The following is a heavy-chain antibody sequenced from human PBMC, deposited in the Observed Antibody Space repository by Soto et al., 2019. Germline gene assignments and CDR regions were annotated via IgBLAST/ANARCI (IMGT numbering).Heavy chain of an antibody. Sequence: EVQLLESGGGLVQPGGSLRLSCAASGVTFSSYAMSWVRQAPGKGLEWVSTISGSGGSTYNADSVKGRFTISRDNSKNTLYLQMNSLRAEDPAVYYWAKGPLVIAVAGSDYWGQGTLVTVSS. V-gene: IGHV3-23*01. CDR1: GVTFSSYA. D-gene: IGHD6-19*01. CDR2: ISGSGGST. CDR3: AKGPLVIAVAGSDY. J-gene: IGHJ4*02.